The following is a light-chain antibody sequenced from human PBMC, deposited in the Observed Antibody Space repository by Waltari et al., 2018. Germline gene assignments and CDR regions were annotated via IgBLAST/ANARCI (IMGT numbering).Light chain of an antibody. Sequence: QSVLTQSSPTSGTPGQRVSISCSGTSSNIGSNSVYWYQHLPGAAPKLLIYASDQRPSGVPYRFSGSKSGTSASLAISGLRSEDEADYYCATWDDSLGGFYVFGTGTKVTVL. V-gene: IGLV1-47*01. CDR2: ASD. CDR3: ATWDDSLGGFYV. J-gene: IGLJ1*01. CDR1: SSNIGSNS.